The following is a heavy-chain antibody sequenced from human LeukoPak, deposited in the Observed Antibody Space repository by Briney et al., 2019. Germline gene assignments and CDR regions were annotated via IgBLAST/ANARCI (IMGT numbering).Heavy chain of an antibody. CDR1: GFTFSDYY. CDR2: ISRSGSAI. J-gene: IGHJ6*02. D-gene: IGHD1-14*01. Sequence: PGGSLRLSCAASGFTFSDYYMTWIRQAPGKGLEWVSFISRSGSAIFHADSVKGRFTISRDNSKNTLLLQMDSLRAEDKAVYYCAKNQDGYYYYGMDVWGQGTTVSVSS. V-gene: IGHV3-11*01. CDR3: AKNQDGYYYYGMDV.